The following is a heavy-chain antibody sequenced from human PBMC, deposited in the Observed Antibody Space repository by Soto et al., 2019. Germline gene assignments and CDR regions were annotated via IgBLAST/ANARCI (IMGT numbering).Heavy chain of an antibody. J-gene: IGHJ4*02. CDR3: ARSIVVVTALDY. V-gene: IGHV1-46*01. D-gene: IGHD2-21*02. CDR1: GYTFTSYY. CDR2: INPSGGST. Sequence: ASVKVSCKASGYTFTSYYMHWVRQAPGQGPEWMGIINPSGGSTSYAQKFQGRVTITRDPSASTVYMELSSLRSEDTAVYYCARSIVVVTALDYWGQGTLVTVSS.